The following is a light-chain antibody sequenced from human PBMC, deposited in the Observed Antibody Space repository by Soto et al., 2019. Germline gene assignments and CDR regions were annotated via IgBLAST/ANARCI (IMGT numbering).Light chain of an antibody. J-gene: IGKJ5*01. V-gene: IGKV3-11*01. Sequence: IGLTKKPDTLSLSPGEQATPSRRASQSIRTSLASYQQKSGKPPRLVLYGSTVGANGVPDRFGGSRSGTELTLTITSLEPEGFAVYYCQQRNVGPPIPVGQGRRLAI. CDR3: QQRNVGPPIP. CDR1: QSIRTS. CDR2: GST.